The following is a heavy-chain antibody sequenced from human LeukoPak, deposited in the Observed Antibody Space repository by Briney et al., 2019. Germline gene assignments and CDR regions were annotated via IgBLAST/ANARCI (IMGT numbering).Heavy chain of an antibody. V-gene: IGHV3-30*03. D-gene: IGHD2-15*01. CDR3: ASLGWTASDFDY. CDR2: ISYDGSKK. CDR1: GFTFDDYG. J-gene: IGHJ4*02. Sequence: GGSLRLSCAASGFTFDDYGMSWVRQAPGKGLEWVAVISYDGSKKYYADSVKGRFTISRDNSKNTLYLQMNSLRAEDTAVYYCASLGWTASDFDYWGQGTLVTVSS.